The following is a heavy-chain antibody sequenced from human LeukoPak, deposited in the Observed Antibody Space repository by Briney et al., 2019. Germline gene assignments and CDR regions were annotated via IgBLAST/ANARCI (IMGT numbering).Heavy chain of an antibody. CDR1: GYTFSIYN. Sequence: SVRVSCKASGYTFSIYNMHWVRQGPGQGLEWVGGIIPIFGTANYAQKFQGRVTITADESTSTAYMELSSLRSEDTAVYYCASSLWSRGEYRYFDYWGQGTLVTVSS. V-gene: IGHV1-69*13. D-gene: IGHD2/OR15-2a*01. CDR2: IIPIFGTA. CDR3: ASSLWSRGEYRYFDY. J-gene: IGHJ4*02.